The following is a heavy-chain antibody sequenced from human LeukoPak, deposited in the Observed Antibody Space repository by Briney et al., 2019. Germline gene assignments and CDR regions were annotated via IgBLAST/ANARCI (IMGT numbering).Heavy chain of an antibody. CDR1: GFTFSSYA. J-gene: IGHJ5*02. V-gene: IGHV3-23*01. CDR3: ARDNSVEDTAWWFDP. Sequence: GGSLRLSCAASGFTFSSYAMSWVRQAPGKGLEWVSGISGSGDSTYYADSVKGRFTISRDNSKNTLYLQMNSLRAEDTAVYYCARDNSVEDTAWWFDPWGQGTLVTVSS. CDR2: ISGSGDST. D-gene: IGHD4-23*01.